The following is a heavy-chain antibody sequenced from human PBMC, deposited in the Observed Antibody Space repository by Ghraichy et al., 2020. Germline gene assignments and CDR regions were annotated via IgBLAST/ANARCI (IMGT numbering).Heavy chain of an antibody. CDR3: ARAGPRDWYSDL. V-gene: IGHV4-59*01. CDR1: GGSISPYY. CDR2: IHSSGGA. Sequence: SETLSLTCTVSGGSISPYYWSWIRQPPGKGLEWLGDIHSSGGAKYSPSLNSRVTFSIDTSKNQLSLKLNSVTAADTAVYYCARAGPRDWYSDLWGRGTLVAVSS. J-gene: IGHJ2*01.